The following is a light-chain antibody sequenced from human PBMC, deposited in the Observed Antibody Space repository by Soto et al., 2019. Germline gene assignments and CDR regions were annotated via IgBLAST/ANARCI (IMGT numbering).Light chain of an antibody. CDR1: QSISTW. J-gene: IGKJ4*01. CDR3: QHDDNSRLT. V-gene: IGKV1-5*03. Sequence: DIQMTQSPSTLSASVGDRVTITCRASQSISTWLAWYQQKPGKAPKLLIYKASSLESGVPSRFSGSGSGTEFTLTISSLQPDDSATYYCQHDDNSRLTFGGGTKVEIK. CDR2: KAS.